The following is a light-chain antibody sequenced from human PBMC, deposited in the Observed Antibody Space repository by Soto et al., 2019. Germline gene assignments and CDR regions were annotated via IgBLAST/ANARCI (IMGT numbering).Light chain of an antibody. J-gene: IGKJ1*01. Sequence: SQSLGTLSLYPEERATLSCRASQSVSSNLAWYQQKPGQAPRLLIYGASTRATGIPARFSGSGSGTEFTLTISSLQSEDFAVYYCQQYNNWPPWTFGQGTKVDIK. CDR1: QSVSSN. CDR3: QQYNNWPPWT. V-gene: IGKV3-15*01. CDR2: GAS.